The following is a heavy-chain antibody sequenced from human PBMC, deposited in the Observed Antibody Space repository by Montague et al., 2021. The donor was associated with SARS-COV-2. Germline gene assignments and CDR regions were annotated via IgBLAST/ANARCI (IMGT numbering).Heavy chain of an antibody. D-gene: IGHD3-22*01. CDR3: ARHGKTRIAMIVVVIGYFDY. J-gene: IGHJ4*02. Sequence: TLSLTCPVSGGSISSSSYYWGWIRQPPGKGLEWIGSIYYSGSTYYNPSLKSRVTISVDTSKNQFSLKLSPVTAADTAVYYCARHGKTRIAMIVVVIGYFDYWGQGTLVTVSS. CDR2: IYYSGST. CDR1: GGSISSSSYY. V-gene: IGHV4-39*01.